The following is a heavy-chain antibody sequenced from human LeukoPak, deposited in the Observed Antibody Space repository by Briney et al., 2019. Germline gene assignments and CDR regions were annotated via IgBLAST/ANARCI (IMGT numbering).Heavy chain of an antibody. CDR3: ARDRAVEGYCSGGSCPYYYYYYMDV. V-gene: IGHV4-39*02. J-gene: IGHJ6*03. D-gene: IGHD2-15*01. Sequence: SETLSLTCTVSGGSISSSSYYWGWIRQPPVKGLQWIGSIYYSGSTYYNPSLKSRVTISVDTSKNQFSLKLSSVTAADTAVYYCARDRAVEGYCSGGSCPYYYYYYMDVWGKGTTVTISS. CDR1: GGSISSSSYY. CDR2: IYYSGST.